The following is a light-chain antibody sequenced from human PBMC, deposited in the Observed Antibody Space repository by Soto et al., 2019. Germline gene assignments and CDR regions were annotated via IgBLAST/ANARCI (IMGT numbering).Light chain of an antibody. Sequence: QSGLTQPHSASGTPGQKVTISCSGSSSNIGPNAVNWYQQLPGTAPKLLLYYNNQRPSGVSDGFGASKSVTSASLAIGGLQSDDGADYHCAAWDGGLNGHVFVTGTKLTV. V-gene: IGLV1-44*01. CDR3: AAWDGGLNGHV. CDR1: SSNIGPNA. J-gene: IGLJ1*01. CDR2: YNN.